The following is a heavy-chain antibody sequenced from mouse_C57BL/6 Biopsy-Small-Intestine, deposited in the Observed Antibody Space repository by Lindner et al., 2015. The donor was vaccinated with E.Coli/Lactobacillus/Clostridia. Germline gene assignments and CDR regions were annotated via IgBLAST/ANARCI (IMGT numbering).Heavy chain of an antibody. D-gene: IGHD1-1*01. CDR3: TRPYYYGTFAY. Sequence: VQLQESGAELVTPGASVTLSCKASGYSFTSYWINWVKQSPGQGLEWIGDFYPGNGRTNYNEKFNNKATLTVDTSSSTAYMQLSSLPSEDSAVYFCTRPYYYGTFAYWGQGTLVTVSA. CDR1: GYSFTSYW. CDR2: FYPGNGRT. J-gene: IGHJ3*01. V-gene: IGHV1-55*01.